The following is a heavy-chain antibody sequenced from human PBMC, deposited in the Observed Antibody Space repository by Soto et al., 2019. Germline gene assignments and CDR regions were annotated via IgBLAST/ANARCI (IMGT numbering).Heavy chain of an antibody. J-gene: IGHJ6*03. CDR3: ARDRGVAPPVAGNTHYYYYMDV. V-gene: IGHV1-18*01. CDR1: GYSFTNYG. D-gene: IGHD6-19*01. CDR2: ISAFNGNT. Sequence: QDQLVQSGAEVKKPGASVTVSCKASGYSFTNYGVTWVRQAPGQGLEWMGWISAFNGNTHYAKNLQGRVTMTTEPSRSTAYMELGSLRSDDTAVYYCARDRGVAPPVAGNTHYYYYMDVWGKGTTVTVSS.